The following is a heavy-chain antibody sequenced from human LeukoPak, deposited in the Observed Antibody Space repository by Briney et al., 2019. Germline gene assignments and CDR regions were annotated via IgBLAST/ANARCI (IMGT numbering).Heavy chain of an antibody. D-gene: IGHD3-10*01. CDR1: GFTFSSYA. Sequence: GGSLRLSCAASGFTFSSYAMSWVRQAPGKGLEWVANIKQDGSEKYYVDSVKGRFTISRDNAKNSLYLQMNSLRAEDTAVYYCAGGSYGVDYWGQGTLVTVSS. J-gene: IGHJ4*02. V-gene: IGHV3-7*04. CDR3: AGGSYGVDY. CDR2: IKQDGSEK.